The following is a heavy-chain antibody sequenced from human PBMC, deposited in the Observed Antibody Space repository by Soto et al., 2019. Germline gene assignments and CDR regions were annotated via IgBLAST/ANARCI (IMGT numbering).Heavy chain of an antibody. J-gene: IGHJ5*02. CDR2: IIPIFGTA. CDR1: GGTFSSYA. D-gene: IGHD5-18*01. V-gene: IGHV1-69*13. Sequence: ASVKVSCEACGGTFSSYAISWVRQAPGQGLEWMGGIIPIFGTANYAQKFQGRVTITADESTSTAYMELSSLRSEDTAVYYCARVSSSYSYGLDWFDPWGQGTLVTVSS. CDR3: ARVSSSYSYGLDWFDP.